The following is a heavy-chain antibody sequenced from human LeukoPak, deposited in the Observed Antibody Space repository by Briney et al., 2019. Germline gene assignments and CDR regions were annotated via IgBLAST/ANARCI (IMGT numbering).Heavy chain of an antibody. CDR1: GYSISSGYY. J-gene: IGHJ4*02. CDR2: IYYSGST. CDR3: ARDYGSGNYWAFDY. V-gene: IGHV4-38-2*02. D-gene: IGHD3-10*01. Sequence: SETLSLTCTVSGYSISSGYYWGWIRQPPGKGLEWIGSIYYSGSTYYNPSLKSRVTISVDTSKNQFSLKLSSVTAADTAVYYCARDYGSGNYWAFDYWGQGTLVTVSS.